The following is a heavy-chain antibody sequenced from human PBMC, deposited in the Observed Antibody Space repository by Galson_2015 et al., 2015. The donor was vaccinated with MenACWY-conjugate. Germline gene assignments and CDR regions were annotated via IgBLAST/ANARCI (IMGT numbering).Heavy chain of an antibody. D-gene: IGHD7-27*01. Sequence: GTLSLPCPVSGGSIRSHYWRWFRLPPGRGLEGIAYIRDTGSRKDNLSLKSRVTRSQNRCNNQYSMGWISVTAADTAVYSGARIPTWGSSFGYFDYWGQGILVAVSS. V-gene: IGHV4-59*08. CDR3: ARIPTWGSSFGYFDY. J-gene: IGHJ4*02. CDR1: GGSIRSHY. CDR2: IRDTGSR.